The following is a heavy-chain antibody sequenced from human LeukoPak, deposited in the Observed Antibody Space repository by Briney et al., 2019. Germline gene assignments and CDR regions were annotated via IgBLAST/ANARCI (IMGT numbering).Heavy chain of an antibody. V-gene: IGHV3-23*01. CDR1: GFTFSSYA. Sequence: PGASLRLSCAASGFTFSSYAMSWVCQAPGKGLEWVSAISGSGGSTYYADSVKGRFTISRDNSKNTLYLQMNSLRAEDTAVYYCAKSLWFGELSNWFDPWGQGTLVTVSS. D-gene: IGHD3-10*01. CDR3: AKSLWFGELSNWFDP. J-gene: IGHJ5*02. CDR2: ISGSGGST.